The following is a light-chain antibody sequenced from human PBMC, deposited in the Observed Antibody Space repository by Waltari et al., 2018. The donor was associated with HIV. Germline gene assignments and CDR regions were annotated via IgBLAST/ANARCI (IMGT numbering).Light chain of an antibody. CDR2: EDT. CDR1: RGTIARHY. V-gene: IGLV6-57*01. CDR3: QSYESTNQGMV. J-gene: IGLJ2*01. Sequence: NFMLTHPHSLSESPGNTVTIPLTRIRGTIARHYDQRYPQRPGSSPTLVIYEDTQKPSWVPDRFSGSIDSSSNSASLIISGLKTEDEADYYCQSYESTNQGMVFGGGTKLTVL.